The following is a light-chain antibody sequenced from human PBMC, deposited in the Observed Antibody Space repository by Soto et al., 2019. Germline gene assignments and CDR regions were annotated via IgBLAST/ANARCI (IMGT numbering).Light chain of an antibody. V-gene: IGLV2-8*01. CDR3: SLYVGNNNLV. CDR2: EVS. CDR1: SSDIGDYNY. Sequence: QSVLTQPPSASGSPGQSVTVSCTGTSSDIGDYNYVSWYQQHPSKAPKLMIYEVSKRPSGVPDRFSGSKSGNTASLTVSGLQADDEADYYCSLYVGNNNLVFGGGTKLTVL. J-gene: IGLJ2*01.